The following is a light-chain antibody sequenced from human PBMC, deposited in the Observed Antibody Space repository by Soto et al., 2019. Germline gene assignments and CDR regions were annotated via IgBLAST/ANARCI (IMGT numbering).Light chain of an antibody. Sequence: SVLTQPPSVSAAPRQTVTITRSGSSSNIGGNSVSRYEQLPGTAPKLLIYEDHKRPSATPDRFSCSNSHTSATLGITGFQTGEYVDYYWGSWDSCLSAYVFGTGTKVTV. CDR1: SSNIGGNS. CDR3: GSWDSCLSAYV. V-gene: IGLV1-51*01. CDR2: EDH. J-gene: IGLJ1*01.